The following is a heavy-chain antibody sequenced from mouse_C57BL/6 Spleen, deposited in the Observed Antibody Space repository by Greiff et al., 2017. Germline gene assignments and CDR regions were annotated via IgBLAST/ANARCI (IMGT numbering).Heavy chain of an antibody. Sequence: VQLQQPGAELVKPGASVKLSCKASGYTFTSYWMHWVKQRPGRGLEWIGRIDLNSGGTKYNEKFKSKATLTVDKPSSTAYMQLSSLTSEDSAVYYCAREGAYYAMDYWGQGTSVTVSS. V-gene: IGHV1-72*01. CDR1: GYTFTSYW. CDR2: IDLNSGGT. J-gene: IGHJ4*01. CDR3: AREGAYYAMDY.